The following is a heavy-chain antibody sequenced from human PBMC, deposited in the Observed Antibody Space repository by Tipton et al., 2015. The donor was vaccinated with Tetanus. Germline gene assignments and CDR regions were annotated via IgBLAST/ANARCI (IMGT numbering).Heavy chain of an antibody. V-gene: IGHV4-34*01. J-gene: IGHJ4*02. Sequence: KPSKTLSLTCSVSGGSFSGYLWSWVRQPSGKGLEWIGEINHSGTTNYNPSLKSRITISRDTSKNQFSLKLASVTTADTAVYFCARANFDFSKKGPFDSWGQGIPVIVSA. CDR3: ARANFDFSKKGPFDS. CDR2: INHSGTT. CDR1: GGSFSGYL. D-gene: IGHD3-3*01.